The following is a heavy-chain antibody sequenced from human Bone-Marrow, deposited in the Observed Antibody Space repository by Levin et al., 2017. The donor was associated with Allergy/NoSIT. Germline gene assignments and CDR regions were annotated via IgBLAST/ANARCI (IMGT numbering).Heavy chain of an antibody. CDR1: GGSISSYY. CDR3: ATHRSYDFWSGYHSIDY. J-gene: IGHJ4*02. D-gene: IGHD3-3*01. V-gene: IGHV4-59*01. CDR2: IYYSGST. Sequence: SETLSLTCTVSGGSISSYYWSWIRQPPGKGLEWIGYIYYSGSTNYNPSLKSRVTISVDTSKNQFSLKLSSVTAADTAVYYCATHRSYDFWSGYHSIDYWGQGTLVTVSS.